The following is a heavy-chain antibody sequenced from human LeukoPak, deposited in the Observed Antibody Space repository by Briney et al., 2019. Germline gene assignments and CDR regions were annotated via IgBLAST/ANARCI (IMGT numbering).Heavy chain of an antibody. CDR2: IRYDGSNK. J-gene: IGHJ4*02. V-gene: IGHV3-30*02. CDR1: GFTFSSYG. Sequence: GGSLRLSCAASGFTFSSYGMHWVRQAPGKGLEWVAFIRYDGSNKYYADSVKGRFTISRDNSKSTLYLQMNSLRAEDTAVYYCAKYGDYAGFRRVRVYYFDYWGQGTLVTVSS. CDR3: AKYGDYAGFRRVRVYYFDY. D-gene: IGHD4-17*01.